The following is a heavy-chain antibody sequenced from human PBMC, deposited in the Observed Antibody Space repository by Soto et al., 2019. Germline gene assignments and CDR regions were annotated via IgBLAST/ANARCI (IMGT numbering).Heavy chain of an antibody. J-gene: IGHJ4*02. Sequence: QVQLQQWGAGLLKPSETLSLTCAVHGGSFSDYYWSWIRQPPGKGLEWIGEINYSGRTNYNPSLKSRVTISVDTSKNQFPLTLISMPAADTAVYYCSRTGPLFDYWGQGISVTVSS. V-gene: IGHV4-34*01. CDR1: GGSFSDYY. CDR3: SRTGPLFDY. CDR2: INYSGRT.